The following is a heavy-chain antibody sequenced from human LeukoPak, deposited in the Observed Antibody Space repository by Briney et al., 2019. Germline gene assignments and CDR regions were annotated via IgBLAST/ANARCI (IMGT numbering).Heavy chain of an antibody. CDR1: GYTFTSYG. CDR3: ARVTRSGYYRLDAFDI. D-gene: IGHD3-22*01. J-gene: IGHJ3*02. Sequence: SVKVSCKASGYTFTSYGTSWVRQAPGQGLEWMGGIIPIFGTANYAQKFQGRVTITADKSTSTAYMELSSLRSEDTAVYYCARVTRSGYYRLDAFDIWGQGTMVTVSS. V-gene: IGHV1-69*06. CDR2: IIPIFGTA.